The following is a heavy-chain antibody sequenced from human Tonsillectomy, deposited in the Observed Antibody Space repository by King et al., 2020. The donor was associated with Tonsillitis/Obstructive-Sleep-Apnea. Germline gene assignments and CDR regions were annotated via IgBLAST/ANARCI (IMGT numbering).Heavy chain of an antibody. CDR3: ARPTEGLVVASWFDP. CDR2: IYYSGST. CDR1: GGSISSSSYY. J-gene: IGHJ5*02. Sequence: QLQESGPGLVKPSETLSLTCTVSGGSISSSSYYWGGIRQPPGKGLEWIGSIYYSGSTYYNPSLKSRVTMSVDTSKNQLSLQLSSVTAADTAVYYCARPTEGLVVASWFDPWGQGTLVSVSS. V-gene: IGHV4-39*01. D-gene: IGHD2-15*01.